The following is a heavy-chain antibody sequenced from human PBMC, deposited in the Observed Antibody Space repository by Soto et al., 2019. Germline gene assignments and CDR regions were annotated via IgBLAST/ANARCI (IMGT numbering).Heavy chain of an antibody. J-gene: IGHJ3*02. CDR3: ARDDRVGALAFDI. D-gene: IGHD1-26*01. CDR2: IYYSGST. CDR1: GGSISSYY. V-gene: IGHV4-59*01. Sequence: QVQLQESGPGLVKPSETLSLTCTVSGGSISSYYWSWIRQPPGKGLEWIGYIYYSGSTNYNPSLKIRVTISVDTSKNLYSLKLSSVTAADTAVYYCARDDRVGALAFDIWGQGTMVTVSS.